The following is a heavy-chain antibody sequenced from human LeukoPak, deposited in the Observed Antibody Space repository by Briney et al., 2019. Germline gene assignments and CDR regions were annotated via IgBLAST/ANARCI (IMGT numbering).Heavy chain of an antibody. CDR1: GFTVSSNY. J-gene: IGHJ4*02. Sequence: GGSLRLSCAASGFTVSSNYMSWVRQAPGKGLEWVSVIYSGGTTYYADSVKGRFTISRDNSTNTLHLQTNSLRAEDTAVYYCARDQYSYAHAAHWGQGTLVTVSS. CDR2: IYSGGTT. D-gene: IGHD5-18*01. V-gene: IGHV3-66*01. CDR3: ARDQYSYAHAAH.